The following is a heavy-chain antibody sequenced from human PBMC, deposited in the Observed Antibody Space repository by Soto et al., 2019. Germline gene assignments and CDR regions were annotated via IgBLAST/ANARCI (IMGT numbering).Heavy chain of an antibody. CDR3: TRDLEFRDGNIAHLDY. V-gene: IGHV1-69*06. CDR1: GGSFNNHV. D-gene: IGHD3-3*01. CDR2: IIPIIGTP. J-gene: IGHJ4*02. Sequence: QVHLVQSGAEVKKPGSSVKVSCKASGGSFNNHVFNWVRQAPGQGLEWMGGIIPIIGTPNHAQKFQGRVTTSADKSTRTVDLERRSLRSDDTAVYYCTRDLEFRDGNIAHLDYWGQGTLVTVSS.